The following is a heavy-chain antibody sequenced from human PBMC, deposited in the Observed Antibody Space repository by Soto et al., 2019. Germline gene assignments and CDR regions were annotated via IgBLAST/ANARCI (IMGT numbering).Heavy chain of an antibody. V-gene: IGHV3-48*03. CDR2: ISVSGNII. J-gene: IGHJ4*02. CDR1: GFTFSTYE. CDR3: VRDTMRASAAASLDY. Sequence: PGGSLRLSCAASGFTFSTYEFNWVRQAPGRGLEWISYISVSGNIIKYAESVKGRFTIPRDNAENSLHLHMSNLRVDDTALYFCVRDTMRASAAASLDYWGQGTQVTVSS. D-gene: IGHD2-2*01.